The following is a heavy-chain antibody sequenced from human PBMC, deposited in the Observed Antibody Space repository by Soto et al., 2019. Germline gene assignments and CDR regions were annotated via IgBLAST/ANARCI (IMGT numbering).Heavy chain of an antibody. CDR2: ISQTGAT. D-gene: IGHD3-10*01. CDR3: ARAVSPYFGTWFDP. V-gene: IGHV4-30-2*01. J-gene: IGHJ5*02. Sequence: SETLSLTCAVSGGSITSGNSYSWAWIRQPPGRGLEWIGSISQTGATSYNPSLKSRVSVSLDKSKNQFSLRLSSVTAADMAVYYCARAVSPYFGTWFDPWGQGTLVTAPQ. CDR1: GGSITSGNSYS.